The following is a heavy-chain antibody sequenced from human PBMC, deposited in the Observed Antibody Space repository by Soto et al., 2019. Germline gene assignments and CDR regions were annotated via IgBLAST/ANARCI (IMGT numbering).Heavy chain of an antibody. D-gene: IGHD6-19*01. Sequence: EVQLVESGGGLVQPGGSLRLSCAASGFTLSTYLMTWVRQAPGKGLEWVANISGDGSVQNYVDAVEGRFTISRDNAKTSLYQQMDTMRDEDAVVYCGERDRAPCHSTGRGDAFDFWGPGTMVTVSS. J-gene: IGHJ3*01. CDR1: GFTLSTYL. V-gene: IGHV3-7*03. CDR2: ISGDGSVQ. CDR3: ERDRAPCHSTGRGDAFDF.